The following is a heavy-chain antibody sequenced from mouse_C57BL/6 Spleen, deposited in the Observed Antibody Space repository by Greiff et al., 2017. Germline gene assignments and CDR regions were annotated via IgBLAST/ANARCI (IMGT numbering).Heavy chain of an antibody. D-gene: IGHD1-1*01. Sequence: VHLVESGAELARPGASVKLSCKASGYTFTSYGISWVKQRTGQGLEWIGEIYPRSGNTYYNEKFKGKATLTADKSSSTAYMELRSLTSEDSAVYFCARPATVVATRFAYWGQGTLVTVSA. J-gene: IGHJ3*01. CDR1: GYTFTSYG. V-gene: IGHV1-81*01. CDR2: IYPRSGNT. CDR3: ARPATVVATRFAY.